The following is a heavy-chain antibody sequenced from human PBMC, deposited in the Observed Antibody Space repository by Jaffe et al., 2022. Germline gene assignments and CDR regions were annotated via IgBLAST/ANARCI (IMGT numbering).Heavy chain of an antibody. CDR3: TPDYDFWSGYYNYYYYYMDV. CDR1: GFTFGDYA. D-gene: IGHD3-3*01. CDR2: IRSKAYGGTT. V-gene: IGHV3-49*03. J-gene: IGHJ6*03. Sequence: EVQLVESGGGLVQPGRSLRLSCTASGFTFGDYAMSWFRQAPGKGLEWVGFIRSKAYGGTTEYAASVKGRFTISRDDSKSIAYLQMNSLKTEDTAVYYCTPDYDFWSGYYNYYYYYMDVWGKGTTVTVSS.